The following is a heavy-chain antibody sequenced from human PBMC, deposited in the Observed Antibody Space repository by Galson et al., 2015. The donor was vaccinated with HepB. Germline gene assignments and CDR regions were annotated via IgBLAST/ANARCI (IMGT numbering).Heavy chain of an antibody. CDR2: ITSSGGNS. CDR1: GLSFTRYA. CDR3: AKDGIMVANNPYHFHY. V-gene: IGHV3-23*01. D-gene: IGHD2-15*01. Sequence: SLRLSCAASGLSFTRYAMTWVRQAPGKGLEWVSSITSSGGNSYYTDSVKGRFTVSRDNSKNTLLLQLNSLRAGDTAMYFCAKDGIMVANNPYHFHYWGQGTLDTVSS. J-gene: IGHJ4*02.